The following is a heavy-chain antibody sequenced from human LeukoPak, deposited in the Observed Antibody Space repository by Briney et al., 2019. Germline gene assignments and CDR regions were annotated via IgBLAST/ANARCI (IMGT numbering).Heavy chain of an antibody. J-gene: IGHJ5*02. CDR1: GYTFSSYA. Sequence: ASVKVSCKASGYTFSSYALHWVRQAPGQGLEWMGWINAANGNTKYSQNFQDRVTITRDTSATTAYMELSGLRSEDTAVYYCAREGMWDCSSSTCYRWFDPWGQGTLVTVSS. D-gene: IGHD2-2*02. CDR2: INAANGNT. V-gene: IGHV1-3*01. CDR3: AREGMWDCSSSTCYRWFDP.